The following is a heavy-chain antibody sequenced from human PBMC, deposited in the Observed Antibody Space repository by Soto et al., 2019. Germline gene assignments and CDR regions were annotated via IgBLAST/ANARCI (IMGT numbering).Heavy chain of an antibody. CDR3: ARMATFGSLNWFDP. CDR1: GYSFTNND. Sequence: GASVKVSCKASGYSFTNNDVTWVRQATGQGLEWMGWMNPGSGDTGYAQKIQGRVTMTRDISTATAYMELSSLRSDDTAIYYCARMATFGSLNWFDPSGQGTLVTVSS. D-gene: IGHD3-16*01. J-gene: IGHJ5*02. V-gene: IGHV1-8*01. CDR2: MNPGSGDT.